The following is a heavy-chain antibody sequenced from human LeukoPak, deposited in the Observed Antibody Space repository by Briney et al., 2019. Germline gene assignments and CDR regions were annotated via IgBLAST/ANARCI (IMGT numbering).Heavy chain of an antibody. J-gene: IGHJ5*02. CDR1: GYTFTSYG. D-gene: IGHD3-3*01. CDR3: ARVNPPEHYDFWRGYYPPPYNWFDP. CDR2: ISAYNGNT. V-gene: IGHV1-18*01. Sequence: GASVKVSCKASGYTFTSYGISWVRQAPGQGLEWMGWISAYNGNTNYAQKLQGRVTMTTDTSTSTAYLELRSLRSDDTAVYYCARVNPPEHYDFWRGYYPPPYNWFDPWGQGTLVTVS.